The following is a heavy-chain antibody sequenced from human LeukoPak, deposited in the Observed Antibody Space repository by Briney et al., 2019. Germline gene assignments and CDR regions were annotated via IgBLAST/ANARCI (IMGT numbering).Heavy chain of an antibody. CDR3: AREGHTSGFCGSFDI. Sequence: PGGSLRLSCALSGRPFSSSIMHWVRRAPGEGLEWVAGMSFDGSQYYVESVKGRFIISRDNSGNTVHLHMTSLRPEDTAVYFCAREGHTSGFCGSFDIWGQGTTVTISS. CDR2: MSFDGSQ. V-gene: IGHV3-30*03. D-gene: IGHD5-12*01. J-gene: IGHJ3*02. CDR1: GRPFSSSI.